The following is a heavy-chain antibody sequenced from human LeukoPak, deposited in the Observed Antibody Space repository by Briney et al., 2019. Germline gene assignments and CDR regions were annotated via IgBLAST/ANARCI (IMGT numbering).Heavy chain of an antibody. D-gene: IGHD3-10*01. CDR1: GFSFSSHG. CDR2: ISHDGNTK. CDR3: AKDLIQLKSTMVLDY. J-gene: IGHJ4*02. Sequence: ETGGSLRLSCAASGFSFSSHGMHWVRQAPGKGLEWVAVISHDGNTKYYADSVKGRFTITRDNSKNTLFLQTNSLRADDTAMYYCAKDLIQLKSTMVLDYWGQGTLVIVSS. V-gene: IGHV3-30*18.